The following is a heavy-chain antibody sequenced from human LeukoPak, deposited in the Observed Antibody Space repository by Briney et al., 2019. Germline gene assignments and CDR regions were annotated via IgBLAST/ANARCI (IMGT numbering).Heavy chain of an antibody. CDR3: ARGRSGRYYYDSSGYYYLGFRWFDP. Sequence: ASVKVSCKASGYTFTTYYMHWVRQAPGQGLEWMGIINPSGGSTSYAQKFQGRVTMTRDMSTSTAYMELSSLRSEDTAVYYCARGRSGRYYYDSSGYYYLGFRWFDPWGQGTLVTVSS. CDR2: INPSGGST. D-gene: IGHD3-22*01. V-gene: IGHV1-46*01. CDR1: GYTFTTYY. J-gene: IGHJ5*02.